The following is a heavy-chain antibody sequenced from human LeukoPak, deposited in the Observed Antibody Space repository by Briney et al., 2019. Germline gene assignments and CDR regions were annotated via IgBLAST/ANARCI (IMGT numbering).Heavy chain of an antibody. V-gene: IGHV3-33*01. D-gene: IGHD3-10*01. CDR2: IFYDGSRK. Sequence: PGTSLRLSYAASGFTFSNFGFHWVRQAPGKGLELVAVIFYDGSRKFYADSVKGRFTISRDTSKNTLYLQLNSLRAEDTAVYYCARDDSATYYNLAYWGQGTPVTVSS. CDR3: ARDDSATYYNLAY. CDR1: GFTFSNFG. J-gene: IGHJ4*02.